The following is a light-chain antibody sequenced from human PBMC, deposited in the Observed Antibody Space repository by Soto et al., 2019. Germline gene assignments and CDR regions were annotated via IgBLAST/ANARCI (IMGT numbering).Light chain of an antibody. CDR3: QQYDTSPVT. Sequence: EIGLTQSPGTLSLSPGERATLSCRTSQSVSSSYLAWYQQKPGQAPRLLIYGASIRATGIPDRFSGSGSGTDCTLTISRLEPEDFAVYYCQQYDTSPVTFGQGTQVEIK. J-gene: IGKJ1*01. CDR1: QSVSSSY. CDR2: GAS. V-gene: IGKV3-20*01.